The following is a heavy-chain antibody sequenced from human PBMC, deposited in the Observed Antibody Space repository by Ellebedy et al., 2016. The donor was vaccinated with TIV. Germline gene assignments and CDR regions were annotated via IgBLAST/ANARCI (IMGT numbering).Heavy chain of an antibody. CDR2: ISYDGSNK. J-gene: IGHJ4*02. Sequence: GESLKISCAASGFTFTNYAIHRVRQAPGKGLEWVALISYDGSNKYFADSVQGRFTISRDNSQNTLYLLMNSLRGDDTAIYYCARALNHVDTVSTAPLDCWGQGTLVTVSS. CDR1: GFTFTNYA. V-gene: IGHV3-30*04. D-gene: IGHD5/OR15-5a*01. CDR3: ARALNHVDTVSTAPLDC.